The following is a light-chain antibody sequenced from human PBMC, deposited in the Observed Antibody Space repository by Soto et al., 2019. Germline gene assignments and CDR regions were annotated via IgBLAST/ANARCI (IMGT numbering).Light chain of an antibody. CDR1: SSDVGSCNC. J-gene: IGLJ3*02. V-gene: IGLV2-23*02. Sequence: QSALTQPASVSGSPGQSITISCTGTSSDVGSCNCVSWYQQHPGKAPTLIIYEVNKRPSGVSNRFSGSKSGNTASLTISGLQAEDEADYYCCSSVGSPNWVFGGGTKPTVL. CDR3: CSSVGSPNWV. CDR2: EVN.